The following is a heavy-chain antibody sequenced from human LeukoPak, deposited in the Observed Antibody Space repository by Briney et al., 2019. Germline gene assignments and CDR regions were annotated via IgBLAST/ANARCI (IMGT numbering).Heavy chain of an antibody. J-gene: IGHJ5*02. Sequence: GGSLRLSCAASGFTFDDYAMHWVRQAPGKGLEWVSGISWNSGSIGYADSVKGRFTISRDNAKNSLYLQMNSLRAEDTALYYCAKDIRCSSTSCSGGFDPWGQGTLVTVSS. CDR1: GFTFDDYA. D-gene: IGHD2-2*01. CDR2: ISWNSGSI. CDR3: AKDIRCSSTSCSGGFDP. V-gene: IGHV3-9*01.